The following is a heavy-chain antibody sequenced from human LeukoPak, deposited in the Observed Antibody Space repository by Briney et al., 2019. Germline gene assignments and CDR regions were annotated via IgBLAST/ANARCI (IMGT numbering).Heavy chain of an antibody. CDR2: IYYSGST. J-gene: IGHJ6*02. V-gene: IGHV4-61*01. Sequence: PSQTLSLTCTVSGGSISSGNYYWSWIRQPPGKGLEWIGYIYYSGSTNYNPSLKSRVTISVDTSKNQFSLKLSPVTAADTAVYYCAGIAAAPPYYYYYYGMDVWGQGTTVTVSS. CDR1: GGSISSGNYY. D-gene: IGHD6-13*01. CDR3: AGIAAAPPYYYYYYGMDV.